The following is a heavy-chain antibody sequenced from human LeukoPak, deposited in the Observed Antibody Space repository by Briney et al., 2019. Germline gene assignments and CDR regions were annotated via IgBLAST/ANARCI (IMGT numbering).Heavy chain of an antibody. V-gene: IGHV1-2*06. CDR1: EYTFTGYY. D-gene: IGHD3-22*01. CDR3: ARVFRGGSDYYDSSGYYRPFDY. Sequence: ASVKVSCKASEYTFTGYYMHWVRQAPGQGLEWMGRINPNSGGTNYAQKFQGRVTMTRDTSISTAYMELSRLRSDDTAVYYCARVFRGGSDYYDSSGYYRPFDYWGQGTLVTVSS. J-gene: IGHJ4*02. CDR2: INPNSGGT.